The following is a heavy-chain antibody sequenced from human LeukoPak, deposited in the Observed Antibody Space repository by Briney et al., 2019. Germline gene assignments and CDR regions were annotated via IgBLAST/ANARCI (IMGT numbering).Heavy chain of an antibody. D-gene: IGHD3-10*01. V-gene: IGHV3-21*01. J-gene: IGHJ4*02. CDR3: ASGDFDY. CDR2: ISSSSSYI. CDR1: GFTFSSYN. Sequence: GGSLRLSCAAPGFTFSSYNMHWVRQAPGKGLEWVSSISSSSSYITYADSLKGRFTISRDNAKNALYLQMNSLRGEDTAVCYCASGDFDYWGQGTLVTVSS.